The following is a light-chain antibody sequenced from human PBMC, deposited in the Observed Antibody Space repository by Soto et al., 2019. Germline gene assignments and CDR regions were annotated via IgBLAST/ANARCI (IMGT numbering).Light chain of an antibody. CDR2: DAS. Sequence: EIVMTQSPTTLSVSPRERATLXXRASQSVSSYLAWYQQKPGQAPRLIXYDASSRATGIPDRFSGSGSGTDFTLTISRLEPEAFAVYYCQQYGSSPAWTFGQGTKVEIK. CDR3: QQYGSSPAWT. J-gene: IGKJ1*01. V-gene: IGKV3-20*01. CDR1: QSVSSY.